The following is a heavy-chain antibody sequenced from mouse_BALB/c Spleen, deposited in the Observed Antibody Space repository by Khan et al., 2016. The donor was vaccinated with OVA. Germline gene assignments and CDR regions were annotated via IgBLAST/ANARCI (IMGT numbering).Heavy chain of an antibody. V-gene: IGHV3-2*02. Sequence: EVQLQESGPGLVKPSQSLSLTCTVTGYSITSGYAWNWIRQFPGNKLEWMGYISYSGFTNYNPSLKSRISITRETSKNQFFLQLSSVTSEDTATYYCARSNYYGCYFDYWGQGATLTVSS. D-gene: IGHD1-1*01. CDR1: GYSITSGYA. CDR3: ARSNYYGCYFDY. J-gene: IGHJ2*01. CDR2: ISYSGFT.